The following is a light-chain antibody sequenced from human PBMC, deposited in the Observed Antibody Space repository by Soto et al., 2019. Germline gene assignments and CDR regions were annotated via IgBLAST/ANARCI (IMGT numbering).Light chain of an antibody. CDR3: HQASSSALP. Sequence: DIQMTEAPSSVSASVGDRVTITCRASQGISSWLGWYQQKPGQAPKLLIFAASSLQSGVPPRFSGSESGTECTLTMCGVSAEDVAPYSDHQASSSALPFAGGTKVDIK. V-gene: IGKV1-12*01. CDR2: AAS. J-gene: IGKJ4*01. CDR1: QGISSW.